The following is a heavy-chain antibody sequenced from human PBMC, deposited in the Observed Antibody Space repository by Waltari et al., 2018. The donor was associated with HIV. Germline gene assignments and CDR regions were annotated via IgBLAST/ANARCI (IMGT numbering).Heavy chain of an antibody. V-gene: IGHV1-2*02. J-gene: IGHJ5*02. CDR2: IQPKYGGK. D-gene: IGHD2-8*01. CDR1: GDTFTAYY. Sequence: QVQLVQPGAELGMPGGSVTVCCEAYGDTFTAYYMHWVRQGPGQGRDWRGMIQPKYGGKKLAPRFQGRVTVTRDTSISPAYLDLSRLEYDDTAVYYCSGGSASTILMTIKGFDLWGQGTLVTVSS. CDR3: SGGSASTILMTIKGFDL.